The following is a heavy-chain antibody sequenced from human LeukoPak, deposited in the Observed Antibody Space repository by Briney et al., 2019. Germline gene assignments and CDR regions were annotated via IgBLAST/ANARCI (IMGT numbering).Heavy chain of an antibody. CDR2: IYTSGST. J-gene: IGHJ6*03. CDR1: GGSISSYY. CDR3: ARDLTYYYDSSGYYYYYMDV. V-gene: IGHV4-4*07. D-gene: IGHD3-22*01. Sequence: SETLSLTCTVSGGSISSYYWSWIQQPAGKGLEWIGRIYTSGSTNYNPSLKSRVTMSVDTSKNQFSLKLSSVTAADTAVYYCARDLTYYYDSSGYYYYYMDVWGKGTTVTISS.